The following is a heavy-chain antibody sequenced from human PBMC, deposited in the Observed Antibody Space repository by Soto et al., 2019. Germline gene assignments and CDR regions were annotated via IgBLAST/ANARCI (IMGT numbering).Heavy chain of an antibody. CDR2: ISYDGSNK. Sequence: QVQLVESGGAVVQPGKSLRLSCAASGFTFNTYGMYWVRQAPGKGLEWVAAISYDGSNKYHADSVNGRFTISRDNSKNTLYLQMNSLRVEDTAVYYCAKDIVRYTYVAWDYWGQGALCTVSS. D-gene: IGHD5-18*01. V-gene: IGHV3-30*18. CDR3: AKDIVRYTYVAWDY. CDR1: GFTFNTYG. J-gene: IGHJ4*02.